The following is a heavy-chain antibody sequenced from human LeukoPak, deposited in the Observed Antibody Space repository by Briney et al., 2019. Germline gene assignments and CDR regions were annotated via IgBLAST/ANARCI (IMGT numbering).Heavy chain of an antibody. CDR2: ISSRSSHT. CDR3: ARFSSGWYYFDY. V-gene: IGHV3-11*03. CDR1: GFTFSDYY. J-gene: IGHJ4*02. D-gene: IGHD6-19*01. Sequence: PGGSLRLSCAASGFTFSDYYMSWIRQAPGKGLEWVSYISSRSSHTNYADSVKGRFTISRDNAMNSLYLQMNSLRAEDTAVYYCARFSSGWYYFDYWGQGTLVTVSS.